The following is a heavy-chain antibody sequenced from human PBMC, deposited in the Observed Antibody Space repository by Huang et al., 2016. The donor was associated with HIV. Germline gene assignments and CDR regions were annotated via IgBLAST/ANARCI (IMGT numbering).Heavy chain of an antibody. CDR1: GGSFSGYY. CDR2: INHSKRT. J-gene: IGHJ6*03. V-gene: IGHV4-34*01. CDR3: ARGKGGYYYYYMDV. Sequence: QVQLQQWGAGLLRPSETLSLTCAVYGGSFSGYYGAWVRQPPGKGLEWIGEINHSKRTNYKTSLESRVTISLDTSRNQFSLTLTSVTAADTAVYYCARGKGGYYYYYMDVWGKGTTVTVSS.